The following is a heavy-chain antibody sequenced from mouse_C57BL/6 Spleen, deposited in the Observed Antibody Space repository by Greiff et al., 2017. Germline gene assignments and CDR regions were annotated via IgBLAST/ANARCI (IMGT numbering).Heavy chain of an antibody. CDR3: ARSGGMVPYFDV. Sequence: VKVVESGPGLVAPSPSLSITCTVSGFSLTSYAISWVRQPPGKGLAWLGVIWTGGGTNSNSALKSRLSISKDNSKSQVFLKMNRLQTDDTARYYCARSGGMVPYFDVWGTGTTVTVSS. CDR1: GFSLTSYA. V-gene: IGHV2-9-1*01. D-gene: IGHD2-10*02. J-gene: IGHJ1*03. CDR2: IWTGGGT.